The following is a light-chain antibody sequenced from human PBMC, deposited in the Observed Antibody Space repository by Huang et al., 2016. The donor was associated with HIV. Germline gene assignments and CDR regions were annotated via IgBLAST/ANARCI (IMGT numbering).Light chain of an antibody. Sequence: DIVMTQSPDFLSVSLGERATINCKSSQRILYSSNVKNYLAWYQQRPGQPPRLFIYWASTRQAGVPDRFSGSGSGTDFALTIDNLQAEDVAVYYCQQYYTTPRTFGPGTKV. J-gene: IGKJ3*01. CDR3: QQYYTTPRT. V-gene: IGKV4-1*01. CDR1: QRILYSSNVKNY. CDR2: WAS.